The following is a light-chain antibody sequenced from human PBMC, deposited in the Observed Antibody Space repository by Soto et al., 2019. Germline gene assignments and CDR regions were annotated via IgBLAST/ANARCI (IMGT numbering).Light chain of an antibody. CDR3: QQYHSPPWT. V-gene: IGKV3-20*01. CDR2: GAV. CDR1: QNIRSNY. Sequence: EIVLTQSPGTLSLSPGQRATLSCRASQNIRSNYVAWFQQTPGQAPRLLIYGAVNKASGIPDRFSGSGSGTEFTLTISSLAPEDFVVYYCQQYHSPPWTFGQGTKVDI. J-gene: IGKJ1*01.